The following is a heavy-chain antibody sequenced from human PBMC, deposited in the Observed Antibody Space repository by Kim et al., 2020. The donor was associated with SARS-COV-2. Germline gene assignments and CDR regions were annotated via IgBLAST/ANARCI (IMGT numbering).Heavy chain of an antibody. CDR2: IRSKPNNYAT. CDR1: GFTFSASA. Sequence: GGSLRLSCAASGFTFSASAMHWVRQASGKGLEWVGHIRSKPNNYATSYAASVTGRFTIARGDSTNTVYLQMDSLKTDDTAVYFCSRHSGKHGDRGFDNWGQGTLVTVSS. CDR3: SRHSGKHGDRGFDN. J-gene: IGHJ4*02. V-gene: IGHV3-73*01. D-gene: IGHD4-17*01.